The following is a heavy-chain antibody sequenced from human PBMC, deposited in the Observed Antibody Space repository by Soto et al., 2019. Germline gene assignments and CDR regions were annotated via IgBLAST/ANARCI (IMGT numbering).Heavy chain of an antibody. J-gene: IGHJ4*02. Sequence: EVQLVESGGGLVQPGGSLRLSCAASGFTFSSYSMNWVRQAPGKGLEWVSYIISSSSTIYYADSVKGRFTISRDNAKNSLYLQMNSLRDEDTAVYYCARDDSDSSGYYLLFDYWGQGTLVTVSS. V-gene: IGHV3-48*02. CDR1: GFTFSSYS. CDR2: IISSSSTI. CDR3: ARDDSDSSGYYLLFDY. D-gene: IGHD3-22*01.